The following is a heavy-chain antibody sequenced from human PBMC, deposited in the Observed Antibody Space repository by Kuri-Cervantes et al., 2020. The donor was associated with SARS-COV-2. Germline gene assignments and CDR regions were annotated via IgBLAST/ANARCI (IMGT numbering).Heavy chain of an antibody. CDR1: GGSISSYD. Sequence: SETLSLTCTVSGGSISSYDWSWIRQPPGKGLEWIGYIYYSGSTNYNPSLKSRVTISVDTSKNQFSLKLSSVTAADTAVYYCARDRNGYYYDSSGYQEYYYYGMDVWGQGTTVTVSS. CDR2: IYYSGST. V-gene: IGHV4-59*01. J-gene: IGHJ6*02. D-gene: IGHD3-22*01. CDR3: ARDRNGYYYDSSGYQEYYYYGMDV.